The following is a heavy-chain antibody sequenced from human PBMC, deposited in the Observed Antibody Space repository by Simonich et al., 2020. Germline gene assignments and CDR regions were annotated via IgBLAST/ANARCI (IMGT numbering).Heavy chain of an antibody. V-gene: IGHV1-2*02. CDR1: GYTFTDVY. CDR2: INPNSGGT. Sequence: QVQLVQSGAEVQKPGASVKVYCKASGYTFTDVYMHWVVQAPGQGLEWMGCINPNSGGTNYAQKFQGRVTMTRDTSISTAYMELSRLRSDDTAVYYCASSKLATIDYWGQGTLVTVSS. D-gene: IGHD5-12*01. J-gene: IGHJ4*02. CDR3: ASSKLATIDY.